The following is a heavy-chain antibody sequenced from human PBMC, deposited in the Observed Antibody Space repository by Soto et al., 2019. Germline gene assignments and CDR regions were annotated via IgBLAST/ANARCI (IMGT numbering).Heavy chain of an antibody. Sequence: SVKVSCKASGFIFINSAMQWVRQARGQRPEWIGWIIVGGGHTNYAQKFQERVTITRDMSTSTAYMELSSLRSEDTAVYYCAADGDYGDQYDAFDIWGLGTMVTVSS. CDR2: IIVGGGHT. CDR3: AADGDYGDQYDAFDI. CDR1: GFIFINSA. D-gene: IGHD4-17*01. V-gene: IGHV1-58*02. J-gene: IGHJ3*02.